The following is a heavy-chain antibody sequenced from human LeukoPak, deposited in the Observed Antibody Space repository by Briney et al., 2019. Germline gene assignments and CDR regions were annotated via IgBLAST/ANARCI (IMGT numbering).Heavy chain of an antibody. Sequence: PSETLSLTCTVSGGSITSYYWSWIRQPAGKGLEWIGRIYSNENTNYNPSLKSRVTMSVGTTKNQCALKLSSVTAADTAVYYCARGGTTPYYFDDWGQGTLVTVSS. CDR2: IYSNENT. D-gene: IGHD2-15*01. J-gene: IGHJ4*02. CDR1: GGSITSYY. V-gene: IGHV4-4*07. CDR3: ARGGTTPYYFDD.